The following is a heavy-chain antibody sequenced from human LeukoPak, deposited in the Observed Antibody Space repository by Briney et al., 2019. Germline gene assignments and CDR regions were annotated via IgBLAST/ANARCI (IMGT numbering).Heavy chain of an antibody. Sequence: SETLSLTCAVYGGSFSGYYWSWIRQPPGKGLEWIGEINHSGSTNYNPSLKSRVTISVDTSKNQFSLKLSSVTAADTAVYYCARDASYDILTGYAYYMDVWGKGTTVTISS. CDR1: GGSFSGYY. V-gene: IGHV4-34*01. CDR3: ARDASYDILTGYAYYMDV. J-gene: IGHJ6*03. CDR2: INHSGST. D-gene: IGHD3-9*01.